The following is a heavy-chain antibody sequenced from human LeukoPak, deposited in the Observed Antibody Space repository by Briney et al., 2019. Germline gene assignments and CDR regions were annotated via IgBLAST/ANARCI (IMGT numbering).Heavy chain of an antibody. D-gene: IGHD3-22*01. J-gene: IGHJ4*02. CDR2: IYSGGST. Sequence: LSGGSLRLSCAASGFTVSSNYMTWVCQAPGKGLEWVSVIYSGGSTYYADSVKGRFTISRDNSKNTLYLQMNSLRAEDTAVYYCARAPPGYYAYYFDYWGQGTLVTVSS. V-gene: IGHV3-53*01. CDR3: ARAPPGYYAYYFDY. CDR1: GFTVSSNY.